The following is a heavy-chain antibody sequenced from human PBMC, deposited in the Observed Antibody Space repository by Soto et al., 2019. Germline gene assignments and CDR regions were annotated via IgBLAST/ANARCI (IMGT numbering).Heavy chain of an antibody. J-gene: IGHJ6*02. Sequence: ASVKVSCKASGYTFTSDDINWVRQATGQGLEWMGWMNPNSGNTGYAQKFQGRVTMTRNTSISTAYMELSSLRSEDTAVYYCARSSSGWYDYYYYGMDVWGQGTTVTVSS. CDR3: ARSSSGWYDYYYYGMDV. CDR2: MNPNSGNT. D-gene: IGHD6-19*01. V-gene: IGHV1-8*01. CDR1: GYTFTSDD.